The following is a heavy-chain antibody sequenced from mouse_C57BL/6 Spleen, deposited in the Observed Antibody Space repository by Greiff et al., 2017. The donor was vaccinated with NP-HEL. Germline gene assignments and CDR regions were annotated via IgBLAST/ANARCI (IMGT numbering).Heavy chain of an antibody. J-gene: IGHJ2*01. Sequence: VQLQQSGAELVKAGASVKMSCKASGYTFTSYWMHWVKQRRGQGLEWLAETNPTNGRTYYNEKCKSKATLTVDKSSSTAYMLLSGPTSEDSAVDYGARSKKIVATYFDYWGQGTTLTGSS. CDR1: GYTFTSYW. D-gene: IGHD1-1*01. CDR3: ARSKKIVATYFDY. CDR2: TNPTNGRT. V-gene: IGHV1S81*02.